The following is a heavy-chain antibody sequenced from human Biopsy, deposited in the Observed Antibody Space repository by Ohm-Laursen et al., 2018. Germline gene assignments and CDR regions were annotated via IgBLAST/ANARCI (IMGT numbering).Heavy chain of an antibody. V-gene: IGHV1-8*01. J-gene: IGHJ4*02. CDR3: AIEGGTYSKPFDY. CDR2: MNPNSGKT. CDR1: GYTFISYD. Sequence: ASVKVSCKASGYTFISYDIDWVRQATGQGLGWMGWMNPNSGKTGYAQKFQGRVTMTTNTSVSTAYMELSSLTFEDTAVYYCAIEGGTYSKPFDYWGQGSQVIVSS. D-gene: IGHD1-26*01.